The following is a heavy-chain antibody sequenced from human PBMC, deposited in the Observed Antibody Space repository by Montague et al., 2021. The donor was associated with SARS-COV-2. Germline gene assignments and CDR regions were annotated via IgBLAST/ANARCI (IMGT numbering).Heavy chain of an antibody. V-gene: IGHV4-39*01. CDR2: FYYTGNT. Sequence: SETLSLTCTVSRGSISGRSNYWGWVRQTPGKGLEWIGSFYYTGNTYYNPSLKSRVTISVDTSKNQFSLSLRSVTAVDTSVYFCVRHGGSSWLVSWGQGTLVTVSS. J-gene: IGHJ5*01. CDR3: VRHGGSSWLVS. D-gene: IGHD2-15*01. CDR1: RGSISGRSNY.